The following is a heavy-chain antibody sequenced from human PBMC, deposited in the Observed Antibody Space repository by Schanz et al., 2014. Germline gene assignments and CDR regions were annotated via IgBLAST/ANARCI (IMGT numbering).Heavy chain of an antibody. J-gene: IGHJ6*02. CDR2: TWYDGTDQ. D-gene: IGHD2-2*01. CDR3: AKDVSASRYGMDV. V-gene: IGHV3-33*06. CDR1: GFTFSKYG. Sequence: QLQLVESGGGVVQPGRSLRLSCEASGFTFSKYGMHLVRQAPGKGLEWVAFTWYDGTDQAYAGSVKDRFTVSRDNSKNTVYLQMNSLRAEDTAVYYCAKDVSASRYGMDVWGLGTTVIVSS.